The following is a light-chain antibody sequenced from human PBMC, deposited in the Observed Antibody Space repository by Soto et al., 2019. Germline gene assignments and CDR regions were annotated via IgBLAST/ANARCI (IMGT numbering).Light chain of an antibody. V-gene: IGKV1-5*01. CDR1: PSIAAS. CDR2: DVS. J-gene: IGKJ1*01. Sequence: DVQMTQSPSPLYASVGDSVTITCRASPSIAASLAWYQLKPGEAPKLLIYDVSNLESGVPSRFSGSGSGTEFSLTIRSLHPDDFATYYCQQYDYSRTFGQGPKVEIK. CDR3: QQYDYSRT.